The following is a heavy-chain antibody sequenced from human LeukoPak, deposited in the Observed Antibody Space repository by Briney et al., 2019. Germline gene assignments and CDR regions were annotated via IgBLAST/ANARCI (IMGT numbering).Heavy chain of an antibody. CDR3: ARTVRRDYLWFGEPYGFDY. J-gene: IGHJ4*02. V-gene: IGHV4-38-2*01. D-gene: IGHD3-10*01. CDR1: GFTFSSYA. CDR2: IYYSGST. Sequence: PGGSLRLSCAASGFTFSSYAMSWVRQAPGKGLEWIGSIYYSGSTYYNPSLKSRVTISVDTSKNQFSLKLSSVTAADTAVYYCARTVRRDYLWFGEPYGFDYWGQGTLVTVSS.